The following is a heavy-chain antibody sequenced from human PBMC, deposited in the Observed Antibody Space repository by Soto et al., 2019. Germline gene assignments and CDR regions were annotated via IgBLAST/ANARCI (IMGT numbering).Heavy chain of an antibody. D-gene: IGHD3-10*01. Sequence: PGESLKISCKGSGYSFTSYWIGWVRQMPGKGLEWMGIIYPGDSDTRYSPSFQGQVTISADKSISTAYLQWSSLKASDTAMYYCARHPNYYGSGSYDYGMDVWGQGTTVTVSS. V-gene: IGHV5-51*01. CDR2: IYPGDSDT. J-gene: IGHJ6*02. CDR1: GYSFTSYW. CDR3: ARHPNYYGSGSYDYGMDV.